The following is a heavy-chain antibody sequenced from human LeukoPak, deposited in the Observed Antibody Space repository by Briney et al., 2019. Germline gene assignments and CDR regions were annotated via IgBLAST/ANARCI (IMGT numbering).Heavy chain of an antibody. Sequence: SETLSLTCTVSGGSISSYYWSWIRQPPGKGLEWIGYIYYSGSTNYNPSLKSRVTISVDTSKNQFSLKLSSVTAADTAVYYCARERYYYDSSGYHRYYFDYWGQGTLVTVSS. D-gene: IGHD3-22*01. V-gene: IGHV4-59*12. J-gene: IGHJ4*02. CDR1: GGSISSYY. CDR3: ARERYYYDSSGYHRYYFDY. CDR2: IYYSGST.